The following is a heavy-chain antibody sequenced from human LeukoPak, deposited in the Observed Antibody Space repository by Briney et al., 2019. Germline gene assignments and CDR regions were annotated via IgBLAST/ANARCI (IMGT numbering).Heavy chain of an antibody. CDR3: ARHRWIQLWLRRAYYFDY. V-gene: IGHV4-34*01. Sequence: SETLSLTCAVYGGSFSGYYWSWIRQPPGKGLEWIGEINHSGSTNYNPSLKSRVTISVDTSKNQFSLKLSSVTAADTAVYYCARHRWIQLWLRRAYYFDYWGQGTLVTVSS. D-gene: IGHD5-18*01. CDR2: INHSGST. CDR1: GGSFSGYY. J-gene: IGHJ4*02.